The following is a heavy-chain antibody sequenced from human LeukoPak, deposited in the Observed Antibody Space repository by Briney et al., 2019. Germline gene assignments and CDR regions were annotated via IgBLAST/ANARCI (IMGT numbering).Heavy chain of an antibody. CDR3: ARDEYGYNYKAY. D-gene: IGHD5-24*01. V-gene: IGHV3-21*01. CDR2: ISSSSSYI. J-gene: IGHJ4*02. Sequence: GGSLRLSCAASGFTFSSYSMNWVRLAQGKGLEWVSSISSSSSYIYYADSVKGRFTISRDNAKNSLYLQMNSLRAEDSAVYYCARDEYGYNYKAYWGEGTLVTVSS. CDR1: GFTFSSYS.